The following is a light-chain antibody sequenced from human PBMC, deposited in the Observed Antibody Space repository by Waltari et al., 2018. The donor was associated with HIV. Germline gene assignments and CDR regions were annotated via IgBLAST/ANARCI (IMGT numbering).Light chain of an antibody. V-gene: IGLV1-44*01. CDR3: AAWDDRLNGRL. CDR1: SSNIGTNT. Sequence: QSMLTQPPSASGTPGQRVIVSCSGSSSNIGTNTVNWYQKLPGTAPKLLIYPYNQRPAGVPDRFSGSKSGTSASLAIGGLQSEDEADYYCAAWDDRLNGRLFGGGTKLTVL. CDR2: PYN. J-gene: IGLJ2*01.